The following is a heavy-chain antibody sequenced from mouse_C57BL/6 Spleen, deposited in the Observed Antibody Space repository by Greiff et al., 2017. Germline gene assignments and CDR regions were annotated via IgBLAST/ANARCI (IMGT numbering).Heavy chain of an antibody. D-gene: IGHD4-1*01. CDR2: ISSGGSYT. Sequence: EVKLVESGGDLVKPGGSLKLSCAASGFTFSSYGMSWVRQTPDKRLEWVATISSGGSYTYYPDSVKGRFTISRDNAKNTLYLQMSSLKSADTALYYCARTGTGDGYFDVWGTGTTVTVSS. CDR3: ARTGTGDGYFDV. CDR1: GFTFSSYG. J-gene: IGHJ1*03. V-gene: IGHV5-6*01.